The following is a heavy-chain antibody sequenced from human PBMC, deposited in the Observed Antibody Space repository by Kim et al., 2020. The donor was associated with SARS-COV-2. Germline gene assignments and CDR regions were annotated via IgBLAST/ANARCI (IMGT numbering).Heavy chain of an antibody. V-gene: IGHV7-4-1*02. J-gene: IGHJ4*02. CDR2: INTNTGNP. CDR1: GYTFTSYA. CDR3: ARASRDGYNFESFYFDY. D-gene: IGHD5-12*01. Sequence: ASVKVSCKASGYTFTSYAMNWVRQAPGQGLEWMGWINTNTGNPTYAQGFTGRFVFSLDTSVSTAYLQISSLKAEDTAVYYCARASRDGYNFESFYFDYWGQGTLVTVSS.